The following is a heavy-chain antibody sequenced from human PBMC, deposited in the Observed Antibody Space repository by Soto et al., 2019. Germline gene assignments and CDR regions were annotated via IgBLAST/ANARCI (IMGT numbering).Heavy chain of an antibody. CDR1: GGSISSSNW. CDR2: IYHSGST. J-gene: IGHJ4*02. D-gene: IGHD3-22*01. V-gene: IGHV4-4*02. Sequence: SETLSLTCAVSGGSISSSNWWSWVRQPPGKGLEWIGEIYHSGSTNYNPSLKSRVTISVDKSKNQFSLKLSSVTAADTAVYYCATGAYYYDSSGYYYVGYFDYWGQGTLVTVSS. CDR3: ATGAYYYDSSGYYYVGYFDY.